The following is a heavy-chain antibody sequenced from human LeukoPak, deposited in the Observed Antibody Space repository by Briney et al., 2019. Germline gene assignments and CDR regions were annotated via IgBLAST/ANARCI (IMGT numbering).Heavy chain of an antibody. CDR1: GFTFSTYA. D-gene: IGHD4-23*01. V-gene: IGHV3-23*01. CDR2: ISGNGVTT. Sequence: PGGSLTLSCAASGFTFSTYAMGWVRQAPGEGLRWVSSISGNGVTTYYADSVKGRFTISRDNSKNTLYLQMNSLRAEDTALYYCAKALYGGNTVWSQGTLVTVSS. CDR3: AKALYGGNTV. J-gene: IGHJ4*02.